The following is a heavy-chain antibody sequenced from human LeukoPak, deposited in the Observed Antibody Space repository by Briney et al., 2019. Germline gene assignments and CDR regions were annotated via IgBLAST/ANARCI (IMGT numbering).Heavy chain of an antibody. D-gene: IGHD6-19*01. CDR3: ARSAVASSMIGGY. J-gene: IGHJ4*02. CDR2: ISYDGSNK. CDR1: GFTFSSYA. V-gene: IGHV3-30-3*01. Sequence: GGSLRLSCAASGFTFSSYAMHWVRQAPGKGLEWVAVISYDGSNKYYADSVKGRFTISRDNSKNTLYLQMNSLRAEDTAVYYCARSAVASSMIGGYWGQGTLVTVSS.